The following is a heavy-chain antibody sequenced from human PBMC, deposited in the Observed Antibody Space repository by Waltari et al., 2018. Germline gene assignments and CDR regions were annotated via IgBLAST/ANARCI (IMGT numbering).Heavy chain of an antibody. J-gene: IGHJ4*02. D-gene: IGHD3-9*01. V-gene: IGHV3-7*01. CDR3: ARGHSSDWDHYFDY. CDR2: IRRDGSEK. CDR1: GFTFGNYW. Sequence: QLVESGGGLVQPGGSLDLSVAAPGFTFGNYWRTGSVQGPGKGVEWVANIRRDGSEKYYGESVKGRCTISRDNAKNSLILQMNSLRAEDTAVYYCARGHSSDWDHYFDYWGQGTLVTVSS.